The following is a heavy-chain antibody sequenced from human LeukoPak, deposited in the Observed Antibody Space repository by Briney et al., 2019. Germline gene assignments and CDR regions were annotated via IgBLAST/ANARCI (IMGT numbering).Heavy chain of an antibody. CDR3: ARGTAAAETNYYYYYGMDV. J-gene: IGHJ6*02. D-gene: IGHD6-13*01. CDR1: GFTFSSYL. V-gene: IGHV3-7*01. Sequence: TGGSLRLSCAASGFTFSSYLMSWVRQAPGKGLEWVANIKQDGSEKYYVDSVKGRFTISRDNAKNSLYLQMNSLRAEDTAVYYCARGTAAAETNYYYYYGMDVWGQGTTVTVSS. CDR2: IKQDGSEK.